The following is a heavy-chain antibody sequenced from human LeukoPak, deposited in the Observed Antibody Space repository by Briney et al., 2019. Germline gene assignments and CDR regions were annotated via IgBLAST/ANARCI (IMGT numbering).Heavy chain of an antibody. Sequence: GGSLRLTCAASGFTFGSHWMHWVRQAPGKGLVWVSRINNDGRSTSYADSVKGRLTISRDNAKNTLYLQMNSLKAEDTAVYYCARDSGYGFDHWGQGTPVTVPS. CDR1: GFTFGSHW. D-gene: IGHD5-12*01. V-gene: IGHV3-74*01. CDR3: ARDSGYGFDH. CDR2: INNDGRST. J-gene: IGHJ4*02.